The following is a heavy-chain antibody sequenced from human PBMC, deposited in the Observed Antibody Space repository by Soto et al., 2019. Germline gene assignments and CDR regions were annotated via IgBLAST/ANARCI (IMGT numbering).Heavy chain of an antibody. V-gene: IGHV1-46*01. D-gene: IGHD5-18*01. CDR2: INPTGGST. CDR3: AKDGGKDGYFGNWFDP. CDR1: GYTFTSSY. Sequence: GASVKVSCKASGYTFTSSYMHWVRQAPGQGLEWMGRINPTGGSTSYAQKFQGRITMTRDTSTSTVYMELSSLRSEDTAVYFCAKDGGKDGYFGNWFDPWGQGTLVTVSS. J-gene: IGHJ5*02.